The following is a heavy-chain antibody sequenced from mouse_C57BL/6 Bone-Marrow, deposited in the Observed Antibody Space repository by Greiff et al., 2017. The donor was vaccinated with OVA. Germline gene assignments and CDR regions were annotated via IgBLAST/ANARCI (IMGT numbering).Heavy chain of an antibody. V-gene: IGHV1-72*01. Sequence: QVQLQQSGAELVKPGASVKLSCKASGYTFTSYWMRWVKQRPGRGLEWIGRIDPNSGGTKYNEKFKSKATLTVDKPSSTAYMQLSSLTSEDSAVYYCAGGGITTVVATKDWFAYWGQGTLVTVSA. D-gene: IGHD1-1*01. CDR2: IDPNSGGT. CDR3: AGGGITTVVATKDWFAY. J-gene: IGHJ3*01. CDR1: GYTFTSYW.